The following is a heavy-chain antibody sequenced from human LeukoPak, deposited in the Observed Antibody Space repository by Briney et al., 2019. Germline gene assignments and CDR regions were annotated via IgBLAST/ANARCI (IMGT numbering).Heavy chain of an antibody. CDR3: ARHPYLPVLGYCSGGSCFKEVDWYFDL. CDR1: GGSMSSYY. J-gene: IGHJ2*01. V-gene: IGHV4-59*08. Sequence: SETLSLTCNVSGGSMSSYYWSWIRQPPGKGLEWIGYIYSSGSTNYNPSLKSRVTISVDTSKNQFSLKLSSVTAADTAVYYCARHPYLPVLGYCSGGSCFKEVDWYFDLWGRGTLVTVSS. D-gene: IGHD2-15*01. CDR2: IYSSGST.